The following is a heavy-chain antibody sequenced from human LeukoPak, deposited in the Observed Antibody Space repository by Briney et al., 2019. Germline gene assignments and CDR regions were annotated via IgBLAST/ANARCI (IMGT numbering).Heavy chain of an antibody. J-gene: IGHJ6*02. D-gene: IGHD2-8*02. CDR3: ARDLLVGYYYGMDV. Sequence: SVKVSCKASGGTFSSYAISWVRQAPGQGLEWMGGIIPIFGTADYAQKFQGRVTITTDESTSTAYMELSSLRSEDTAVYYCARDLLVGYYYGMDVWGQGTTVTVSS. CDR1: GGTFSSYA. V-gene: IGHV1-69*05. CDR2: IIPIFGTA.